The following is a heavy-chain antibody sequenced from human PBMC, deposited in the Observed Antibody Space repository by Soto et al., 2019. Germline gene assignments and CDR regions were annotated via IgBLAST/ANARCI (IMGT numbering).Heavy chain of an antibody. CDR2: ISWDGNNK. V-gene: IGHV3-30*18. CDR1: GFTFSSYV. D-gene: IGHD6-6*01. CDR3: AKGGSSSARYFDR. J-gene: IGHJ5*02. Sequence: QVQVVESGGGVVQPGRSLRLSCAASGFTFSSYVMHWVRQAPGKGLEWVAIISWDGNNKYYADSVRGRFTISRDTSKNTLFLHMNSLRAEDTAVYYCAKGGSSSARYFDRWGQGTLVTVSS.